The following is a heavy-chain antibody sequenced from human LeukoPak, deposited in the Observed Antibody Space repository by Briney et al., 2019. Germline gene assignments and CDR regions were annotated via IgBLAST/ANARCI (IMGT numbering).Heavy chain of an antibody. CDR1: GFTFSSYC. V-gene: IGHV3-33*08. Sequence: QPGGSLRLSCAASGFTFSSYCMHWFRQTPGKGLEWVAVIAYDGSRAFYADSVKGRFTISRDNSKNTMSVQMDDLRAEDTAVYYCTRYNNDHFDYWGQGTLVTVSS. J-gene: IGHJ4*02. D-gene: IGHD1-14*01. CDR3: TRYNNDHFDY. CDR2: IAYDGSRA.